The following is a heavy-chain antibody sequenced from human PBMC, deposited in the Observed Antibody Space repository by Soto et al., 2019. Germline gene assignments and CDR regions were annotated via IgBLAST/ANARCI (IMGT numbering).Heavy chain of an antibody. CDR2: VNAYNGNT. CDR3: AREAVSGRTGFDY. D-gene: IGHD6-19*01. V-gene: IGHV1-18*01. Sequence: QVQLVQSGAEVKKPGASVKVSCKASGYTFTSYGISWVRQAPGQGLEWMGWVNAYNGNTNYAQKSHGTVTMTTDTPTSTAYMELRSLRSDDTAVYYCAREAVSGRTGFDYGGQGTLVTVSS. J-gene: IGHJ4*02. CDR1: GYTFTSYG.